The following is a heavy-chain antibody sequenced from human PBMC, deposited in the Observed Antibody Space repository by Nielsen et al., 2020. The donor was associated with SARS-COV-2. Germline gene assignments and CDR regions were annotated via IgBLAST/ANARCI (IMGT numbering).Heavy chain of an antibody. J-gene: IGHJ4*02. CDR3: ARQAAWFSGPSYYFDY. D-gene: IGHD1-26*01. V-gene: IGHV4-39*01. Sequence: GSLRLSCTVSGGSISSSSYYWGWIRQPPGKGLEWIGSIYYSGSTYYNPSLKSRVTISVDTSKNQFSLKLSSVTAADTAVYYCARQAAWFSGPSYYFDYWGQGTLVTVSS. CDR1: GGSISSSSYY. CDR2: IYYSGST.